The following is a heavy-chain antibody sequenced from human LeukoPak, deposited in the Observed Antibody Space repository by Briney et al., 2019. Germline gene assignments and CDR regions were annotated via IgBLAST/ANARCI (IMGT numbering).Heavy chain of an antibody. Sequence: GGSLRLSCAASGFSFSSYNMNWVRQTPGKGLEWVSSITSSSTYTFYADSVKGRFTISRDNARNSLYLQMNSLRAEDTAVYYCARSGIKMVRGVIIKSPYHMDVWGKGTTVTVSS. D-gene: IGHD3-10*01. J-gene: IGHJ6*03. CDR2: ITSSSTYT. V-gene: IGHV3-21*01. CDR3: ARSGIKMVRGVIIKSPYHMDV. CDR1: GFSFSSYN.